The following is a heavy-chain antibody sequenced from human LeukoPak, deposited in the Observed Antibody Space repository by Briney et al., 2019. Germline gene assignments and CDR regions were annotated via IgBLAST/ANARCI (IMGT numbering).Heavy chain of an antibody. V-gene: IGHV3-30-3*01. Sequence: GRSLRLSCAASGFTFSIYAMHWVRQAPGKRLEWVSVISYDGSSKSYADSVKGRFTISRDNSKNTVYLQINSLRAEDTAVYYCARDQGGSRLDYWGQGTLVIVSS. CDR3: ARDQGGSRLDY. CDR2: ISYDGSSK. J-gene: IGHJ4*02. D-gene: IGHD1-26*01. CDR1: GFTFSIYA.